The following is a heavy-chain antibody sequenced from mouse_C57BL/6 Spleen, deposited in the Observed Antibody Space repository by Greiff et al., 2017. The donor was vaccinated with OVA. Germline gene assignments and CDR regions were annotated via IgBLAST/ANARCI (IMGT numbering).Heavy chain of an antibody. Sequence: QVQLQQPGAELVRPGSSVKLSCKASGYTFTSYWMHWVKQRPIQGLEWIGNIDPSDSETHYNQKFKDKATLTVDKSSSTAYMQLSSLTSEDSAVYYCARGKGLPVFDYWGQGTTLTVSS. CDR1: GYTFTSYW. CDR3: ARGKGLPVFDY. V-gene: IGHV1-52*01. CDR2: IDPSDSET. J-gene: IGHJ2*01. D-gene: IGHD2-10*01.